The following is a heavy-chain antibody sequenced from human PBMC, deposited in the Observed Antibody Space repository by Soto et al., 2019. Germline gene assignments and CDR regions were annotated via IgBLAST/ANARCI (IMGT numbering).Heavy chain of an antibody. CDR3: ARDGNPDDFWSGGAPTYYYYYMDV. Sequence: GGSLRLSCAASGFTFSSYSMNWVRQAPGKGLEWVSSISSSSSYIYYADSVKGRFTISRDNAKNSLYLQMNSLRAEDTAVYYCARDGNPDDFWSGGAPTYYYYYMDVWGKGTTVTVSS. CDR2: ISSSSSYI. CDR1: GFTFSSYS. J-gene: IGHJ6*03. D-gene: IGHD3-3*01. V-gene: IGHV3-21*01.